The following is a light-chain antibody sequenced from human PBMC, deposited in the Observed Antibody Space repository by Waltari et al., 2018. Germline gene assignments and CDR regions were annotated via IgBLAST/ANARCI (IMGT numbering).Light chain of an antibody. Sequence: IVSTQSPGTLSVSPGDRVTVSCRASQTITGSWLTWYHQKPGQAPRLLIYGASNRAPGIPDRFSGSGSGTDFTLTISRLEPEDSAVYYCQQYDGSVVTFGGGTKVEIK. CDR3: QQYDGSVVT. J-gene: IGKJ4*01. CDR2: GAS. CDR1: QTITGSW. V-gene: IGKV3-20*01.